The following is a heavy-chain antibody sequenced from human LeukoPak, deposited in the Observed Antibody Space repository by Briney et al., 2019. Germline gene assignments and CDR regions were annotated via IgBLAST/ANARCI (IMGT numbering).Heavy chain of an antibody. D-gene: IGHD3-10*01. CDR3: ATSSVRGVIITSQDGAFDI. Sequence: KPGESLKISCKGSGYSFTSYWIGWVRQMPGKGLEWMGIIYPGDSDTRYSPSFQGQVTISADKSISTAYLQWSSLKASDTAMYYCATSSVRGVIITSQDGAFDIWGQGTMVTVSS. CDR1: GYSFTSYW. CDR2: IYPGDSDT. V-gene: IGHV5-51*01. J-gene: IGHJ3*02.